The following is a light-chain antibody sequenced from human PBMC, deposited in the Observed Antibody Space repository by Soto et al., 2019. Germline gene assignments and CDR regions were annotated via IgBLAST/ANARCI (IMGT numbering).Light chain of an antibody. CDR1: QSVSSSY. J-gene: IGKJ5*01. CDR2: GAS. CDR3: QQYNNWPIT. V-gene: IGKV3-15*01. Sequence: IVLTQSPGTLSLSRGERATLCCRASQSVSSSYLAWYQLKPGQAPRLLIYGASTRATGIPVRFSGSGFGTEFTLTISSLQSEDFAVYYCQQYNNWPITFGQGTRLEIK.